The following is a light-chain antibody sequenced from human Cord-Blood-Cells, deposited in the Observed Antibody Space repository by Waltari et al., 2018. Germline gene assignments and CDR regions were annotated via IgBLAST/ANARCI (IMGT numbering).Light chain of an antibody. V-gene: IGKV4-1*01. Sequence: DIVMTQSPDSLAVSLGERATIKCKSSQSVLYSSNNKNYLAWYQQKQGQPPKLLIYWASTRESGVPDRFSGSGSGTDFTLTISSLQAEDVAVYYCQQYYSTPFTFGPGTKVDIK. CDR3: QQYYSTPFT. J-gene: IGKJ3*01. CDR2: WAS. CDR1: QSVLYSSNNKNY.